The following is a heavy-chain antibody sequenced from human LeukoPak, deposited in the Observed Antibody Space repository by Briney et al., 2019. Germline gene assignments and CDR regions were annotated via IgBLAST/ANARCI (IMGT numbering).Heavy chain of an antibody. CDR2: IYYSGST. CDR1: GGSISSYY. D-gene: IGHD3-16*02. CDR3: ARGVPGYHEFDY. Sequence: SETLSLTCTVSGGSISSYYWSWIRQPPGKGLEWIGYIYYSGSTNYNPSLKSRVTISVDTSKNQFSLKLSSVTAADTAVYYCARGVPGYHEFDYWGQRTLVTVSS. J-gene: IGHJ4*02. V-gene: IGHV4-59*01.